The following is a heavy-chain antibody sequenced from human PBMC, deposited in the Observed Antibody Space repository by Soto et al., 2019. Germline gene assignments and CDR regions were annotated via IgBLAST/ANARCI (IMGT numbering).Heavy chain of an antibody. D-gene: IGHD3-10*01. J-gene: IGHJ1*01. CDR2: IYPGDSDI. CDR1: GYSFTNYW. Sequence: RESLKISCKGSGYSFTNYWIGWVRQMPGKGLEWMGIIYPGDSDIRYSPSFEGQVTISADKSITTAYLQWSSLKASDTAMYYCARHGVQGAISYFQHWGQGTLVTVSS. CDR3: ARHGVQGAISYFQH. V-gene: IGHV5-51*01.